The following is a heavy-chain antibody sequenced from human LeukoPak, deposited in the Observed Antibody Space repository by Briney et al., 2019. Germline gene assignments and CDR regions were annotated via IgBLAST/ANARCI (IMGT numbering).Heavy chain of an antibody. CDR3: TRDFDFPSAI. J-gene: IGHJ4*02. CDR2: ISPDGSTT. V-gene: IGHV3-74*01. CDR1: GFTFSSYW. D-gene: IGHD3-3*01. Sequence: GGSLRLSCAASGFTFSSYWMHWVRQAPGKGLVWVSRISPDGSTTGHADSVKGRFTTSRDNAKNTLFLQMNSLRAEDTAVYYCTRDFDFPSAIWGQGTLVTVSS.